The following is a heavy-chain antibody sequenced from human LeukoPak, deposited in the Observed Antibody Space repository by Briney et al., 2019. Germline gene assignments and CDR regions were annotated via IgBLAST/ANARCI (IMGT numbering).Heavy chain of an antibody. CDR1: GGSISSGSYY. V-gene: IGHV4-61*02. D-gene: IGHD3-22*01. CDR3: AKSYDSSGYYNY. J-gene: IGHJ4*02. Sequence: TPSETLSLTCTVSGGSISSGSYYWSWIRQPAGKGLEWIGRIYTSGSTNYNPSLKSRVTISVDTSKKQFSLKLSSVTAADTAVYYCAKSYDSSGYYNYWGQGTLVTVSS. CDR2: IYTSGST.